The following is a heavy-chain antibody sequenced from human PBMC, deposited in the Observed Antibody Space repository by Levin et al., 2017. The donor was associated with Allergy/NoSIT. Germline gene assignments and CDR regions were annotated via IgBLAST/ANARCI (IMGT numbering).Heavy chain of an antibody. CDR3: ARGDTAMVTGDFDY. V-gene: IGHV1-2*02. D-gene: IGHD5-18*01. CDR1: GYTFTGYY. J-gene: IGHJ4*02. Sequence: GESLKISCKASGYTFTGYYMHWVRQAPGQGLEWMGWINPNSGGTNYAQKFQGRVTMTRDTSISTAYMELSRLRSDDTAVYYCARGDTAMVTGDFDYWGQGTLVTVSS. CDR2: INPNSGGT.